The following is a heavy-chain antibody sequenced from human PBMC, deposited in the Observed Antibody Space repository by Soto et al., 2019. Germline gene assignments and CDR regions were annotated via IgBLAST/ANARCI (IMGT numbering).Heavy chain of an antibody. V-gene: IGHV3-53*01. CDR3: ARSRYTGPYTGRLLDY. D-gene: IGHD1-26*01. J-gene: IGHJ4*02. CDR1: GFTVSSTD. CDR2: LYTGTVT. Sequence: GGPRRPSFGASGFTVSSTDLTLVRQAPGKGLEWVAILYTGTVTVYADSGKGRITISTDSSKNTFYLQMNSLRAAHTALCFRARSRYTGPYTGRLLDYWGQGRLVTDS.